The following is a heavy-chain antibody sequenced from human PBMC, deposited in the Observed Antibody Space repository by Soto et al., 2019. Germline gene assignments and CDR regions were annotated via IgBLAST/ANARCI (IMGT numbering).Heavy chain of an antibody. CDR2: IYHSGST. CDR1: GGSISSSNW. J-gene: IGHJ6*02. D-gene: IGHD1-26*01. Sequence: SETLSLTCAVSGGSISSSNWWSWVRQPPGKGLEWIGEIYHSGSTNYNPSLKSRVTISVDKSKNQFSLKLSSVTAADTAVYYCASKELPGLHYGMDVWGQGTTVTVSS. CDR3: ASKELPGLHYGMDV. V-gene: IGHV4-4*02.